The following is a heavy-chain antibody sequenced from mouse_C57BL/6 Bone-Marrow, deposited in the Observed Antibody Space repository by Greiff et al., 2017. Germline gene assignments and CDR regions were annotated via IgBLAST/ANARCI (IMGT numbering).Heavy chain of an antibody. D-gene: IGHD1-1*01. V-gene: IGHV1-80*01. CDR2: IYPGDGDT. CDR1: GYAFSSYW. CDR3: ARRLLRSWYFDV. J-gene: IGHJ1*03. Sequence: QVQLQQSGAELVKPGASVKISCKASGYAFSSYWMNWVKQRPGKGLEWIGQIYPGDGDTNYNGKFKGKATLTADKSSSTAYMQLSSLTSEDSAVXFCARRLLRSWYFDVWGTGTTVTVSS.